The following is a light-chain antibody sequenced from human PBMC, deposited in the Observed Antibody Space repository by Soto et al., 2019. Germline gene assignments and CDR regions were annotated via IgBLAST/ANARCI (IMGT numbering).Light chain of an antibody. CDR1: SSDVGGYNY. CDR3: SSYTSSSTLV. CDR2: DVS. Sequence: QSALTQPASLSGSPGQSITISCTPTSSDVGGYNYVSWYQQHPGKAPKLLIYDVSNRPSGVSNRFSGSKSGNTASLTISGIQAEDEADYYCSSYTSSSTLVFGGGTKVTVL. V-gene: IGLV2-14*01. J-gene: IGLJ2*01.